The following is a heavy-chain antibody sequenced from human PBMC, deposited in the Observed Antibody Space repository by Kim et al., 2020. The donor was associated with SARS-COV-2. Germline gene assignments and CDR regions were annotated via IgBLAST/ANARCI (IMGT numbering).Heavy chain of an antibody. D-gene: IGHD4-17*01. CDR3: ARDEVGDYGVTPASHY. V-gene: IGHV4-38-2*02. Sequence: SETLSLTCTVSGYSISSGYYWGWIRQPPGKGLEWLGSIYHSGSTYYNPSLKSRVTISVDTSKNQFSLKLSSVTAADTAVYYCARDEVGDYGVTPASHYWGQGTLVTVSS. J-gene: IGHJ4*02. CDR1: GYSISSGYY. CDR2: IYHSGST.